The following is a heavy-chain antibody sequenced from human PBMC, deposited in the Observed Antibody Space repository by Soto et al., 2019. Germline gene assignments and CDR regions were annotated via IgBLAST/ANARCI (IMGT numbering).Heavy chain of an antibody. CDR1: GFSLSTSGVG. CDR2: IYWDDDN. CDR3: AHTLILRSTYYSGMDV. V-gene: IGHV2-5*02. D-gene: IGHD4-17*01. J-gene: IGHJ6*02. Sequence: QITLKESGPTLVKVTQPLTLTCTFSGFSLSTSGVGVAWSRQPPGKALEWLALIYWDDDNRYSPSLKSRLTITKDTSKNQVVLTMTNMDPVDTATYYCAHTLILRSTYYSGMDVWGQGTTVTVSS.